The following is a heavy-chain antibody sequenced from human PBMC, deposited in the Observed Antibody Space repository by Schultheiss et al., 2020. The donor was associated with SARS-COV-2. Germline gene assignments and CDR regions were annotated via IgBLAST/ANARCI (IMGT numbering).Heavy chain of an antibody. CDR3: ARTRARYTKNLDYYYGMDV. V-gene: IGHV4-39*07. J-gene: IGHJ6*02. CDR2: INHSGST. Sequence: SETLSLTCTVSGGSISSGGYYWSWIRQPPGKGLEWIGEINHSGSTNYNPSLKSRVTISVDTSKNQFSLKLSSVTAADTAVYYCARTRARYTKNLDYYYGMDVWGQGTTVTVSS. D-gene: IGHD5-18*01. CDR1: GGSISSGGYY.